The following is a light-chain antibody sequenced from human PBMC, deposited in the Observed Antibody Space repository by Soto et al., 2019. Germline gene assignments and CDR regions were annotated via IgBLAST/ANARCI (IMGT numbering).Light chain of an antibody. V-gene: IGKV1-5*01. CDR1: QSISSW. Sequence: DIQMTQSPSTLSASVGDRVTITCRASQSISSWLAWYQQKPGKAPKLLIYDASSLESGVPSRFSGSGSGTEFTLTISSLQPDDFATYYCQQYNSYPARFTFGGGTKVEIK. CDR3: QQYNSYPARFT. J-gene: IGKJ4*01. CDR2: DAS.